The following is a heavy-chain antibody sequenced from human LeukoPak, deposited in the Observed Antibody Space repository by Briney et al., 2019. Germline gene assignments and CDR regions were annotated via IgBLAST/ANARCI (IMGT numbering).Heavy chain of an antibody. CDR3: ARVRGHDYGGNTDAFDI. CDR2: IKPNSGGT. Sequence: ASVKVSCKASGYTFTTYYIHLVRQTPGQGLEWMGWIKPNSGGTNYAQKFQGRVTMTRDTSISTAYMELSRLRSDDTAVYYCARVRGHDYGGNTDAFDIWGQGTMVTVSS. V-gene: IGHV1-2*02. D-gene: IGHD4-23*01. CDR1: GYTFTTYY. J-gene: IGHJ3*02.